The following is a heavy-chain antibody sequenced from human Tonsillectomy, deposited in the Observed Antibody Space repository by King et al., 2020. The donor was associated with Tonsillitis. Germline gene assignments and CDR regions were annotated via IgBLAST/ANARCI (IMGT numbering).Heavy chain of an antibody. V-gene: IGHV1-2*04. Sequence: VQLVQSGAEVKKPGASVKVSCKASGYTFTGYYIHWVRQAPGQGLEWMGWIKPNSGGTNYAQKFQGWVTMTRDTSISTAYMELSRLRSDDTAVYFCARDISTILARPGREKHDYYYMDVWGKGTTVTVSS. CDR2: IKPNSGGT. CDR3: ARDISTILARPGREKHDYYYMDV. D-gene: IGHD3-3*02. CDR1: GYTFTGYY. J-gene: IGHJ6*03.